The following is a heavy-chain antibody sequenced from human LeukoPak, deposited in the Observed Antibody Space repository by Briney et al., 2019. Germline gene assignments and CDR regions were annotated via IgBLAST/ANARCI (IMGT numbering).Heavy chain of an antibody. V-gene: IGHV4-59*01. CDR3: ARDRVYGMDV. Sequence: SETLSLTCTVSGGSISSYYWSWIRQPPGKGLEWIGYIYYSGSTNYNPSLKSRVTISVDTSKNQFSLKLSSVTAADTAVYYCARDRVYGMDVWGQGTTVTASS. J-gene: IGHJ6*02. CDR1: GGSISSYY. CDR2: IYYSGST.